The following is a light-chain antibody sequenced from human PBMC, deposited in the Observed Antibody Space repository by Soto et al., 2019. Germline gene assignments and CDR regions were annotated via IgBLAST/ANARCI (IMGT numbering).Light chain of an antibody. CDR2: DAS. Sequence: IQVTQSPSSLSASVGDRVTITCWASLDIRNELDWYQQKPGKAPKRLIYDASTLQDWVPSRFSGDGSGTEFTLTISSLQSEDFATYFCLQHKSYPWTFGQGTKV. CDR1: LDIRNE. V-gene: IGKV1-17*01. J-gene: IGKJ1*01. CDR3: LQHKSYPWT.